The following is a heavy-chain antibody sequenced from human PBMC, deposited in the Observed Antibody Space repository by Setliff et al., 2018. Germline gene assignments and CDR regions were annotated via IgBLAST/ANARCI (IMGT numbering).Heavy chain of an antibody. CDR3: AREHGYSYGQTYYYYGMDV. J-gene: IGHJ6*02. D-gene: IGHD5-18*01. CDR1: GGSISGFA. V-gene: IGHV4-59*01. Sequence: PSETLSLTCTVSGGSISGFAWNWIRQFPGKRLEWIGEISSSGGTLYTPSLRSRVSMSVDTSRNQFSLNLTSMTAADTAVYYCAREHGYSYGQTYYYYGMDVWGQGTTVTVSS. CDR2: ISSSGGT.